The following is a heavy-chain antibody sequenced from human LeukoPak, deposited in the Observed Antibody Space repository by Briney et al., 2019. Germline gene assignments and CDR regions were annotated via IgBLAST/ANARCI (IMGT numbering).Heavy chain of an antibody. J-gene: IGHJ4*02. CDR3: AIDPNWGTHS. V-gene: IGHV3-23*01. Sequence: GGSLRLSCAASGFTFSTYTMYWVRHPPGKRLEWVSIIGNNGGGIHYADSVKGRFTISRDNFKNALYLQMNSLRVEDAAVYYCAIDPNWGTHSWGQGVLVTVSS. CDR1: GFTFSTYT. CDR2: IGNNGGGI. D-gene: IGHD7-27*01.